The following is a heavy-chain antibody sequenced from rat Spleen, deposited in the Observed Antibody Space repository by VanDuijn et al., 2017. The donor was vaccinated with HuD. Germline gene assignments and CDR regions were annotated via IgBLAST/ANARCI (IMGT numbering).Heavy chain of an antibody. V-gene: IGHV2-15*01. CDR1: GFSLTSSS. Sequence: QVQLKESGPGLVQSSETLSLTCTVSGFSLTSSSVSWVRQPSGRGPEWMGGIWGDGTTDYNLGLKSRLIISRDTSKSQVFLKMNSLQTDDTAIYFCTRSGYYYSSYVPFFDYWGQGVMVTVSS. CDR2: IWGDGTT. J-gene: IGHJ2*01. CDR3: TRSGYYYSSYVPFFDY. D-gene: IGHD1-2*01.